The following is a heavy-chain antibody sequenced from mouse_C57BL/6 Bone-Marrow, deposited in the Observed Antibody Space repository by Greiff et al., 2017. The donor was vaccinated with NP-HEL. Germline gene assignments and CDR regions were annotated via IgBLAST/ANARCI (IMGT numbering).Heavy chain of an antibody. CDR2: IYPGSGST. J-gene: IGHJ2*01. CDR3: AGKAYYGGSYVDY. V-gene: IGHV1-55*01. CDR1: GYTFTSYW. D-gene: IGHD1-1*01. Sequence: VQLQQSGAELVKPGASVKMSCKASGYTFTSYWITWVKQRPGQGLEWIGDIYPGSGSTNYNEKFKSKATLTVDTSSSTAYTQLSSLTSEDSAVYCCAGKAYYGGSYVDYWGQGTTLTVAS.